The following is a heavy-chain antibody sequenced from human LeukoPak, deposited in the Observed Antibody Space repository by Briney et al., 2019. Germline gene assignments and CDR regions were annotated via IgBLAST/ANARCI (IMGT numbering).Heavy chain of an antibody. CDR1: GGSFSGYY. CDR3: ARVVFWGYYYYYMDV. Sequence: SETLSLTCAVYGGSFSGYYWSWIRQLPGKGLEWIGEINHSGSTNYNPSLKSRVTISVDTSKNQFSLKLSSVTAADTAVYYCARVVFWGYYYYYMDVWGKGTTVTVSS. CDR2: INHSGST. D-gene: IGHD3-16*01. J-gene: IGHJ6*03. V-gene: IGHV4-34*01.